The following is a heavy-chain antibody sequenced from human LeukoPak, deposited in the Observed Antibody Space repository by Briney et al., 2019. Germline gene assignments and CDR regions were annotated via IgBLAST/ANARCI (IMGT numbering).Heavy chain of an antibody. CDR3: AREKGCSGGSCPADY. Sequence: PSQTLSLTCAVSGGSISSGGYSWSWIRQPPGKGLEWIGYIYYSGSTNYNPSLKSRVTISVDTSKNQFSLKLSSVTAADTAVYYCAREKGCSGGSCPADYWGQGTLVTVSS. V-gene: IGHV4-61*08. CDR1: GGSISSGGYS. J-gene: IGHJ4*02. CDR2: IYYSGST. D-gene: IGHD2-15*01.